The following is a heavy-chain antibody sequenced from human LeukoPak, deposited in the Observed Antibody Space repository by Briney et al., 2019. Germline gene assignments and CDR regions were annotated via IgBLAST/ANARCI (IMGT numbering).Heavy chain of an antibody. CDR1: GGSISSYY. J-gene: IGHJ3*02. V-gene: IGHV4-59*01. Sequence: TLSLTCTVSGGSISSYYWSWIRQPPGSGLEWIGYIYYSGSTSYNPSLKGRVTISVDTSKNQFSLKLSSVTAADTAVYYCARGRRTSDIWGQGTMVTVSS. D-gene: IGHD1-14*01. CDR3: ARGRRTSDI. CDR2: IYYSGST.